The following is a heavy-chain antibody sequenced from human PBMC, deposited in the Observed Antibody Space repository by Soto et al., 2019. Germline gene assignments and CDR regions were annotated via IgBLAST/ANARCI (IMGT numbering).Heavy chain of an antibody. CDR3: ARDTLAAAGTVYYGMDV. V-gene: IGHV1-58*01. D-gene: IGHD6-13*01. J-gene: IGHJ6*02. Sequence: SCKASGFTFTSSAVQLVRQARGQLLEWIGWIVVGSGNTNYAQKFQERVTITRDMSTSTAYMELSSLRSEDTAVYYCARDTLAAAGTVYYGMDVWGQGTTVTVSS. CDR2: IVVGSGNT. CDR1: GFTFTSSA.